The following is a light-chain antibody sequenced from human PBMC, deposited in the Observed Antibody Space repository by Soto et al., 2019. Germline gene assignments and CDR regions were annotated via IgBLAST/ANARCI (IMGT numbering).Light chain of an antibody. Sequence: EIVMTQSPATPSVSPGERATLSCRASQSVRSNLAWYQQTPGQASRLLIYGASARATGIPARFSGSGSGTEFTLTISSLQSEDFAVYYCQQYHDWPGTFGHGTKVDIK. J-gene: IGKJ1*01. CDR1: QSVRSN. CDR3: QQYHDWPGT. V-gene: IGKV3-15*01. CDR2: GAS.